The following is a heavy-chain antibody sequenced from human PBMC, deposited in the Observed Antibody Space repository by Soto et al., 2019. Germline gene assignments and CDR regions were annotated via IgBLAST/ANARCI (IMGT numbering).Heavy chain of an antibody. J-gene: IGHJ4*02. Sequence: ASVKVSCKVSGYTLTELSMHWVRQAPGEGLEWMGGFDPEDGETIYAQKFQGRVTMTEDTSTDTAYMELSSLRSEDTAVYYCATVLPDYYDSSGYPGSYFGYWGQGTLVTVSS. CDR3: ATVLPDYYDSSGYPGSYFGY. V-gene: IGHV1-24*01. D-gene: IGHD3-22*01. CDR2: FDPEDGET. CDR1: GYTLTELS.